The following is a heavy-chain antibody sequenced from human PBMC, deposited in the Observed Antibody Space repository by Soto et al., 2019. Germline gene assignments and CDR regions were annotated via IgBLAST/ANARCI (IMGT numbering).Heavy chain of an antibody. CDR1: GASISSSSYY. Sequence: SETLSLTCTVSGASISSSSYYWGWIRQPPGKGLEWIGSVYYSGTTYYNPSLKSRVTISVDTPKSQFSLKLNSVTAADTAVYYCARPYSSGWNPFDYWGQGTLVTVSS. CDR3: ARPYSSGWNPFDY. D-gene: IGHD6-19*01. V-gene: IGHV4-39*01. J-gene: IGHJ4*02. CDR2: VYYSGTT.